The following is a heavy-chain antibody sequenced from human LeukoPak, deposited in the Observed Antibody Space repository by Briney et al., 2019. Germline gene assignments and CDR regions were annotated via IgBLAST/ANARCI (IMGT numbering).Heavy chain of an antibody. CDR3: ARDTHYYGSGSPAFDI. D-gene: IGHD3-10*01. CDR2: INS. V-gene: IGHV3-74*01. CDR1: GFTFSSYW. J-gene: IGHJ3*02. Sequence: GGSLRLSCAASGFTFSSYWMHWVRQSPGKGLMWVARINSYADTVKGRFTISRDNAKNTLYLQMNNLRAEDTAVYYCARDTHYYGSGSPAFDIWGQGTMVTVSS.